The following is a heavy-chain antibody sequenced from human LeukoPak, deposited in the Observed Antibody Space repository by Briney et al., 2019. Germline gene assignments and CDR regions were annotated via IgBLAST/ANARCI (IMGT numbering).Heavy chain of an antibody. CDR1: GFTFSNAW. V-gene: IGHV3-15*01. CDR2: IKSKTDGGTT. J-gene: IGHJ4*02. CDR3: TTERYDILTGYYPLDY. Sequence: PGGSLRLSCAASGFTFSNAWMSWVRQAPGKGLEWVGRIKSKTDGGTTDYAAPVKGRFTISRDDSKNTLYLQMNSLKTEDTAVYYCTTERYDILTGYYPLDYWGQGTLVTVSS. D-gene: IGHD3-9*01.